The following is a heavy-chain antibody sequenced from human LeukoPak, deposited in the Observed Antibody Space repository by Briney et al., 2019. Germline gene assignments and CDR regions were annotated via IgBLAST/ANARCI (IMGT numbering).Heavy chain of an antibody. CDR3: AREGGSGSYFED. Sequence: RRSLRPSCAASGFIFSSYSMKWVRQAPGKGLGWISYIRSSSSTTYYADSVRGRFTISRDNAKNSLYLQMNSLRDEDTAVYYCAREGGSGSYFEDWGQGTLVTVSS. CDR1: GFIFSSYS. CDR2: IRSSSSTT. V-gene: IGHV3-48*02. J-gene: IGHJ4*02. D-gene: IGHD3-10*01.